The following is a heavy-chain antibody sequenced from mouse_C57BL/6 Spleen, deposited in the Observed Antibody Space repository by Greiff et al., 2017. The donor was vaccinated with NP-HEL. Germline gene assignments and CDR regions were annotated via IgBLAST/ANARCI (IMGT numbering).Heavy chain of an antibody. CDR1: GFTFSDYG. V-gene: IGHV5-17*01. CDR3: ARYYGYDGVYYFDY. D-gene: IGHD2-2*01. CDR2: ISSGSSTI. Sequence: EVQLVESGGGLVKPGGSLKLSCAASGFTFSDYGMHWVRQAPEKGLEWVAYISSGSSTIYYADTVKGRFTISRDNAKNTLFLQMTSLRSEDTAMYYCARYYGYDGVYYFDYWGQGTTLTVSS. J-gene: IGHJ2*01.